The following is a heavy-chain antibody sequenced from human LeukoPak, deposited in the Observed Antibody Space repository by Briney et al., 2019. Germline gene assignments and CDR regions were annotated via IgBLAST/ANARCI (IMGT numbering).Heavy chain of an antibody. CDR1: GYTFTGYY. Sequence: ASVKVSCKASGYTFTGYYMHWVRQAPGQGLEWMGWINPNSGGTNYAQKFQGRATMTRDTSISTAYMELSRLRSDDTAVYYCARSSYYYDSSGRWFDPWGQGTLVTVSS. D-gene: IGHD3-22*01. CDR2: INPNSGGT. V-gene: IGHV1-2*02. J-gene: IGHJ5*02. CDR3: ARSSYYYDSSGRWFDP.